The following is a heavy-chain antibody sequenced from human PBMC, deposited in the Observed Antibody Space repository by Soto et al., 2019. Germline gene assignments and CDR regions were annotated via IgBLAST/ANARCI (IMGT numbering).Heavy chain of an antibody. CDR2: IWYDGSNK. Sequence: QVQLVESGGGVVQPGRSLRLSCAASGFTFSSYGMHWVRQAPGKGLEWVAVIWYDGSNKYYADSVKGRFTISRDNSKNTLYLQMNSLSAEDTAVYYCARDHYSSAGGMDVWGQGTTVTVSS. CDR3: ARDHYSSAGGMDV. D-gene: IGHD6-19*01. J-gene: IGHJ6*02. CDR1: GFTFSSYG. V-gene: IGHV3-33*01.